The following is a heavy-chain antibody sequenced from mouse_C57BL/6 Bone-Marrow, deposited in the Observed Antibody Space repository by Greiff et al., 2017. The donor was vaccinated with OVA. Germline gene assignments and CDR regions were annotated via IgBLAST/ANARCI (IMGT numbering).Heavy chain of an antibody. Sequence: SVPSLVKPGASVKISCQASGYSFTSYYIHWVKQRPGQGLEWIGWIYPGSGNTKYNEKFKGKATLTADTSSSTAYMQLSSLTSEDSAVYYCARELLTTVVGDYWGQGTSVTVSS. CDR3: ARELLTTVVGDY. CDR2: IYPGSGNT. D-gene: IGHD1-1*01. J-gene: IGHJ4*01. CDR1: GYSFTSYY. V-gene: IGHV1-66*01.